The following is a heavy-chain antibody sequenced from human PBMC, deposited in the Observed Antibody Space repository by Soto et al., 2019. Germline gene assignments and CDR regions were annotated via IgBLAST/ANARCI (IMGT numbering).Heavy chain of an antibody. CDR2: INAGNGNT. CDR1: GYTFTSYA. J-gene: IGHJ6*02. Sequence: GGSLRLSCKASGYTFTSYAMHWVRQAPGQRLEWMGWINAGNGNTKYSQKFQGRVTITRDTSASTAYMELSSPRSEDTAVYYCARDLVFYGMDVRGQGTTVTVSS. V-gene: IGHV1-3*01. CDR3: ARDLVFYGMDV. D-gene: IGHD2-2*01.